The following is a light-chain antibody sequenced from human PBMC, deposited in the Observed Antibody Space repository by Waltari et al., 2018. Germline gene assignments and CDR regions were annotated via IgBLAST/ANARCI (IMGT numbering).Light chain of an antibody. CDR1: QTISNW. V-gene: IGKV1-5*03. CDR2: EAR. Sequence: DIQMTQSPSTLSASVGDRVTITCRASQTISNWLAWYQQKPGKAPKVLIYEARSVKSRVPSRFSGSGSGTEFTLTISSLQPDDFATYYCQQYNDNATWTFGQGTKVEIK. J-gene: IGKJ1*01. CDR3: QQYNDNATWT.